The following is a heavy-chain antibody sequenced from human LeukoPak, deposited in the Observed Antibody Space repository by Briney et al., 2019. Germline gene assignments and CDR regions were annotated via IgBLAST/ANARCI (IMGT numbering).Heavy chain of an antibody. CDR1: GDSISSSYYY. CDR3: ARLSRLLAAPGDY. CDR2: IDHIGTT. J-gene: IGHJ4*02. V-gene: IGHV4-39*07. Sequence: SETLSLTCTVSGDSISSSYYYWGWIRQPPGKGLEWIGSIDHIGTTYYNPSVKSRVIVSIDTSKNQFSLKVTSLTAADTAVYYCARLSRLLAAPGDYWGQGTLVTVSS. D-gene: IGHD3-16*01.